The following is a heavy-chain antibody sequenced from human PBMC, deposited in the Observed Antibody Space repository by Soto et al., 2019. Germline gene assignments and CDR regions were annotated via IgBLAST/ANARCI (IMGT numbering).Heavy chain of an antibody. D-gene: IGHD3-22*01. J-gene: IGHJ6*02. V-gene: IGHV3-21*01. Sequence: EVQLVESGGGLVKPGGSLRLSCATSGFTFSHYGINWVRQAPGKGLEWVASISSGGSFIYYADSVKGRFTVSRDNAENSLSLEMNSLRAEDTAVYYCARLNGNYYDSSGYYWYYYGMDVWGQGTTVIVSS. CDR1: GFTFSHYG. CDR2: ISSGGSFI. CDR3: ARLNGNYYDSSGYYWYYYGMDV.